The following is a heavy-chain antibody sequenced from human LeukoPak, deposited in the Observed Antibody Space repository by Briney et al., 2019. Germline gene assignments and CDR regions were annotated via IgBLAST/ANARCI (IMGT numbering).Heavy chain of an antibody. CDR3: AKYSGYCSSTSCYGAFDI. V-gene: IGHV3-23*01. Sequence: PGGSLRLSCAASGFTFTSYNFHWVRQAPGKGLEWVSGISASGGRTYYADSVKGRFTISRANYKNTLFLQMNTLRAEDTAIYYCAKYSGYCSSTSCYGAFDIWGQGTMLTVSS. J-gene: IGHJ3*02. CDR1: GFTFTSYN. CDR2: ISASGGRT. D-gene: IGHD2-2*01.